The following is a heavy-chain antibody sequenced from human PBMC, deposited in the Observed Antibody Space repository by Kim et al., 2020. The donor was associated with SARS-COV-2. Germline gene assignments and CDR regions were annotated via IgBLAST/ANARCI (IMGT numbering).Heavy chain of an antibody. V-gene: IGHV4-31*03. CDR3: ARATCSSTSCYTGWFDP. Sequence: SETLSLTCTVSGGSISSGGYYWSWIRHHPGKGLEWIGYIYYSGSTYYNPSLKSRVTISVDTSKNQFSLKLSSVTAADTAVYYCARATCSSTSCYTGWFDPWGQGTLVTVSS. CDR2: IYYSGST. CDR1: GGSISSGGYY. J-gene: IGHJ5*02. D-gene: IGHD2-2*02.